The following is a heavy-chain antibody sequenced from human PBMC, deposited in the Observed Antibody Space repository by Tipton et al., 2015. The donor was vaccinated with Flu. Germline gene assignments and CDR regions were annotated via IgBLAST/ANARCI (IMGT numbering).Heavy chain of an antibody. V-gene: IGHV3-66*02. Sequence: SLRLSCAASGFTVSSNYMNWVRQAPGKGLEWVSLIYRDGATYYADSVKGRFTVSRDNSKNTLYLQMNSLRAEDTAVYYCARDPDAYYYDSDDYFFDYGGQGTLVSVSS. CDR3: ARDPDAYYYDSDDYFFDY. CDR1: GFTVSSNY. CDR2: IYRDGAT. J-gene: IGHJ4*02. D-gene: IGHD3-22*01.